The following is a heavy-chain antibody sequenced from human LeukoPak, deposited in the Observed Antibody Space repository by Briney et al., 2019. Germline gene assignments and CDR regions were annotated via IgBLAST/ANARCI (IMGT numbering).Heavy chain of an antibody. CDR2: IYYSGST. J-gene: IGHJ4*02. CDR3: ARGGRLNIPVSEY. V-gene: IGHV4-38-2*02. D-gene: IGHD2-2*01. Sequence: SETLSLTCTVSDYSISSGYGYYWGWIRQPPGKGLEWIGSIYYSGSTYYNPSLKSRVTVSVDTSKNQFSLEMTSVTAADTAVYFCARGGRLNIPVSEYWGQGTLVTVSS. CDR1: DYSISSGYGYY.